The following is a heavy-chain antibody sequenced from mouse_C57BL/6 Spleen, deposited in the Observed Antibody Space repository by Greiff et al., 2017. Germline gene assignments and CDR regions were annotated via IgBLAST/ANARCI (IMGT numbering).Heavy chain of an antibody. J-gene: IGHJ3*01. CDR3: ARDGLHRPYAY. V-gene: IGHV5-4*01. D-gene: IGHD3-1*01. CDR2: ISDGGSYT. CDR1: EFPLGAIA. Sequence: EVQLVGSGGALLNPEGPLKPPFPPPEFPLGAIAFSGGRQTPEKRLEWVATISDGGSYTYYPDNVKGRFTISRDNAKNNLYLQMSHLKSEDTAMYYCARDGLHRPYAYWGQGTLVTVSA.